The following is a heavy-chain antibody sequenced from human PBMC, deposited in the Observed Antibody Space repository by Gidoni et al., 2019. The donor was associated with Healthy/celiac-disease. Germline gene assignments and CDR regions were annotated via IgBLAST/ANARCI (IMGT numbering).Heavy chain of an antibody. CDR2: IRYDGSNK. CDR3: VHPWRKGSFDY. J-gene: IGHJ4*02. Sequence: QVQLVESGGGVVQPGGYLRLSCAASGFTFSSYGMHWVRQAPGKGLEWVAFIRYDGSNKYYADSVKGRFTISRDNSKNTLYLQMNSLRAEDTAVYYCVHPWRKGSFDYWGQGTLVTVSS. V-gene: IGHV3-30*02. D-gene: IGHD3-3*01. CDR1: GFTFSSYG.